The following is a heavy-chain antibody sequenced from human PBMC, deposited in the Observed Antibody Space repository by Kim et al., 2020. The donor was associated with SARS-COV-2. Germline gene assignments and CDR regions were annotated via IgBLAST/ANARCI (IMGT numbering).Heavy chain of an antibody. CDR2: IYYSGST. CDR3: ARALGGISIFRVVTLSAFDI. V-gene: IGHV4-31*03. Sequence: SETLSLTCTVSGGSISSGGYYWSWIRQHPGKGLEWIGYIYYSGSTHYNPSLKSRVTISVNTSKNQFSLKLSSVTAADTAVYYCARALGGISIFRVVTLSAFDIWGQGTMVTVSS. J-gene: IGHJ3*02. CDR1: GGSISSGGYY. D-gene: IGHD3-3*01.